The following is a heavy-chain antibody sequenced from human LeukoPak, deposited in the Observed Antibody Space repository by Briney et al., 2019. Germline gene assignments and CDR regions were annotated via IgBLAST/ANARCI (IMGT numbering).Heavy chain of an antibody. CDR3: ARGPVTADAFDI. D-gene: IGHD4-17*01. V-gene: IGHV4-34*01. CDR2: INHSGST. CDR1: GGSFSGYY. Sequence: KPSETLSLTCAVYGGSFSGYYWSWIRQPQGKGLEWIGEINHSGSTNYNPSLKSRVTISVDTSKNQFSLKLSSVTAADTAVYYCARGPVTADAFDIWGQGTMVTVSS. J-gene: IGHJ3*02.